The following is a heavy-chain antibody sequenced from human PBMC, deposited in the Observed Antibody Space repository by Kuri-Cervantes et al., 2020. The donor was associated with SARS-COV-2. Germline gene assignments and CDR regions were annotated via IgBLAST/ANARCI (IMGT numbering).Heavy chain of an antibody. V-gene: IGHV7-4-1*02. CDR2: INTNTGNP. D-gene: IGHD3-22*01. J-gene: IGHJ1*01. Sequence: ASVKVSCKASGYTFTSYAMNWVRQAPGQGLEWMGWINTNTGNPTYAQGFTGRFVFSLETSVSTAYLQISSLKAEDTAVYYCARGLKSYYDSSGTKSLQHWGQGTLVTVSS. CDR3: ARGLKSYYDSSGTKSLQH. CDR1: GYTFTSYA.